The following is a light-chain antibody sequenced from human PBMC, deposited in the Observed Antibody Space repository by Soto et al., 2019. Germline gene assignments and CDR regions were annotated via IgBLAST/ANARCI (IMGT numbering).Light chain of an antibody. Sequence: DIQMTQSPSSLSASVGDRVTITCRASQSISNYLNWYQQKPGKAPKLLIYAASSLQSGVPSRFSGSGSGTDFTLTISSLQPEDFATYYCQQSYSTPPITFGQGTQLEIK. CDR2: AAS. CDR1: QSISNY. V-gene: IGKV1-39*01. CDR3: QQSYSTPPIT. J-gene: IGKJ5*01.